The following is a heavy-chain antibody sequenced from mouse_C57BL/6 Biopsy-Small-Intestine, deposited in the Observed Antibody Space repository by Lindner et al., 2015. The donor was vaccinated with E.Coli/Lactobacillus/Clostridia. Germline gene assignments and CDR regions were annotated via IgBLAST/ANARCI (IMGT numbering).Heavy chain of an antibody. CDR2: ISSGSSTI. J-gene: IGHJ3*01. D-gene: IGHD2-4*01. V-gene: IGHV5-17*01. CDR1: GFTFSDYG. CDR3: AIYDYPWFAY. Sequence: VQLQESGGGLVKPGGSLKLSCVASGFTFSDYGMHWVRQAPEKGLEWVAYISSGSSTIYYADTVKGRFTISRDNAKNTLFLQMTSLRSEDTAMYYCAIYDYPWFAYWGQGTLVTVSA.